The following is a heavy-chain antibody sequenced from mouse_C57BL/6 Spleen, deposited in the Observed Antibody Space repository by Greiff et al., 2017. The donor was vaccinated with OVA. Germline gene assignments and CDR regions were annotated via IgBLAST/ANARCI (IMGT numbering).Heavy chain of an antibody. CDR3: ARDPFFDY. CDR1: GFTFSSYA. J-gene: IGHJ2*01. Sequence: EVMLVESGGGLVKPGGSLKLSCAASGFTFSSYAMSCVRQTPEKRLAWVATISDGGSYTYYPDNVKGRFTISRDNAKNNLYLQMSHLKSEDTAMYYCARDPFFDYWGQGTTLTVSS. V-gene: IGHV5-4*01. CDR2: ISDGGSYT.